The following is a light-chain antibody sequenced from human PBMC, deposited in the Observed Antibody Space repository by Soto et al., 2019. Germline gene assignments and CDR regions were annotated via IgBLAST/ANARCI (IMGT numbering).Light chain of an antibody. J-gene: IGLJ3*02. CDR1: TGAVTSGNY. Sequence: QTVVTQEPSLTVSPGGTVTLTCASSTGAVTSGNYPNWFQQKTGQAPRALIYGTANKHSWTPARFSGSLLGGKAALTLSGVQPEDEAEYYCLLYFGGAWVFGGGTKLTVL. CDR3: LLYFGGAWV. CDR2: GTA. V-gene: IGLV7-43*01.